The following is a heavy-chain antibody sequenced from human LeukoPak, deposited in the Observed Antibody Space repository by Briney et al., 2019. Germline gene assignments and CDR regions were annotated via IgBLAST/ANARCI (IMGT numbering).Heavy chain of an antibody. CDR3: ARGVTMVRGVMRQIDY. Sequence: SETLSLTCTVSGGSISSGGYYWSWIRQPPGKGLEWIGEINHSGSTNYNPSLKSRVTISVDTSKNQFSLKLSSVTAADTAVYYCARGVTMVRGVMRQIDYWGQGTLVTVSS. D-gene: IGHD3-10*01. CDR2: INHSGST. CDR1: GGSISSGGYY. J-gene: IGHJ4*02. V-gene: IGHV4-39*07.